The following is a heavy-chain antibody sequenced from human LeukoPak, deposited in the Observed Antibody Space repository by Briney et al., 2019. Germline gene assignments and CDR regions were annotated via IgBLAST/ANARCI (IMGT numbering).Heavy chain of an antibody. CDR1: GLTFSSYN. V-gene: IGHV3-30*02. Sequence: GGSLRLSCAASGLTFSSYNMHMHWVRQAPGKGLEWVAFIRYDGSNKYYADSLKGRFTISRDNSENTLYLRMNSLRAEDTAVYYCAKGPYYDILTGYPTYYYYYMDVWGKGTTVTISS. J-gene: IGHJ6*03. CDR3: AKGPYYDILTGYPTYYYYYMDV. D-gene: IGHD3-9*01. CDR2: IRYDGSNK.